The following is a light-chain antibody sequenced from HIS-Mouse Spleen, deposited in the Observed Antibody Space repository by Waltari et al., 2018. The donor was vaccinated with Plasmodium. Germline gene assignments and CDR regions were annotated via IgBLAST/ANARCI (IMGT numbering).Light chain of an antibody. CDR3: QVWDSSSDHVV. CDR1: KTGSKS. CDR2: DES. V-gene: IGLV3-21*02. J-gene: IGLJ2*01. Sequence: YVLTQPPSVSVAPGQTARITCGGGKTGSKSVQGYQQKPGQAPVLGVYDESDRPSGIPERFSGSNSGNTATLTISRVEAGDEADYYCQVWDSSSDHVVFGGGTKLTVL.